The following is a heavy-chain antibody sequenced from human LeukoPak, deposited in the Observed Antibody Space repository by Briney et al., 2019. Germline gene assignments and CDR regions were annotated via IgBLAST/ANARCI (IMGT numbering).Heavy chain of an antibody. CDR3: ARGPHSSSWPDIPRDY. D-gene: IGHD6-13*01. Sequence: GASVKVSCKASGGTFSSYAISWVRQAPGQGLEWMGGIIPIFGTANYAQKFQGRFTLTRDTSTSTVYMELSSLRSEDTALYYCARGPHSSSWPDIPRDYWGQGTLVTVSS. V-gene: IGHV1-69*05. CDR1: GGTFSSYA. CDR2: IIPIFGTA. J-gene: IGHJ4*02.